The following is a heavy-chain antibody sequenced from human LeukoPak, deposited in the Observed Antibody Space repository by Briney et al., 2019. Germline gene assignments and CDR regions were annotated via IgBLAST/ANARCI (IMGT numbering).Heavy chain of an antibody. CDR2: IIPILGIA. CDR1: GGTFSSYA. Sequence: SVKVSCKASGGTFSSYAISWVRQAPGQGLEWMGRIIPILGIANYAQKFQGRVTITADKSTSTAYMELSSLRSEDTAVYYCARVFTPGSTSGSMDVWGQGTTVIVSS. CDR3: ARVFTPGSTSGSMDV. D-gene: IGHD2-2*01. V-gene: IGHV1-69*04. J-gene: IGHJ6*02.